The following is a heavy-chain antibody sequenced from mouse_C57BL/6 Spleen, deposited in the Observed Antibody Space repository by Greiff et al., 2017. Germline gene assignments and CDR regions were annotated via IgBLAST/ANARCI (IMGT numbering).Heavy chain of an antibody. CDR3: ARGSYYSNY. CDR1: GYTFTSYW. V-gene: IGHV1-52*01. J-gene: IGHJ2*01. Sequence: VQLQQSGAELVRPGSSVKLSCKASGYTFTSYWMHWVKQRPIQGLEWIGNIDPSDSETHYNQKFKDKATLTVDKSSSTAYMQLSSLTSEDSAVYYCARGSYYSNYWGQGTTLTVSS. D-gene: IGHD2-12*01. CDR2: IDPSDSET.